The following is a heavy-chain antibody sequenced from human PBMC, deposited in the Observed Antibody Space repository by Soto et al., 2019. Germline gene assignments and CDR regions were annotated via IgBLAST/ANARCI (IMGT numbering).Heavy chain of an antibody. Sequence: PGVSLRLSCAASGFTFSSYAMSWVRQAPGKGLEWVSAISGSGGSTYYADSVKGRFTISRDNSKNTLYLQMNTLSAEDTAVYYCASQVAARRGSKTYYYYGMDVWGQGTTVTVSS. D-gene: IGHD6-6*01. CDR1: GFTFSSYA. CDR3: ASQVAARRGSKTYYYYGMDV. J-gene: IGHJ6*02. CDR2: ISGSGGST. V-gene: IGHV3-23*01.